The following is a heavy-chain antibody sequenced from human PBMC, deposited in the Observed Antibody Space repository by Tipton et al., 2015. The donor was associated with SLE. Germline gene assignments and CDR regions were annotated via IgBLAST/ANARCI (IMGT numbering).Heavy chain of an antibody. V-gene: IGHV3-74*01. J-gene: IGHJ4*02. D-gene: IGHD3-10*02. Sequence: GSLRLSCAASGFTFSSYWMHWVRQAPGKGLAWVSRINTDGRTTTYADSVKGRFTISRDNAKNTLYLQMNSLRAEDAAVYYCARVVAYVIDYWGQGTLVTVSS. CDR3: ARVVAYVIDY. CDR2: INTDGRTT. CDR1: GFTFSSYW.